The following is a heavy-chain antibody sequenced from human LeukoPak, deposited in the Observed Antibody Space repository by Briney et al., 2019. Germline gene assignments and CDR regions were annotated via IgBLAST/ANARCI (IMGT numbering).Heavy chain of an antibody. D-gene: IGHD6-25*01. V-gene: IGHV3-23*01. J-gene: IGHJ5*02. CDR2: ISGSGGST. CDR3: ARGLKQRGSNWFDP. CDR1: GFTFSSYA. Sequence: GGSLRLSCAASGFTFSSYAMSWVRQAPGKGLEWVSAISGSGGSTYYADSVKGRFTISRDNSKNTLYLQMNSLRAEDTAVYYCARGLKQRGSNWFDPWGQGTLVTVSS.